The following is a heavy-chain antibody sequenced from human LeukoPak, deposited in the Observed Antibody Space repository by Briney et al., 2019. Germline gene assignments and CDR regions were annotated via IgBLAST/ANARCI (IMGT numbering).Heavy chain of an antibody. Sequence: ASVKVSCKASGYTFTSYGISWVRQAPGQGLEWMGWISAYNGNTNYAQKLQGRVTMTTDTSTSTAYMELRSLRSDDTAVYYCARERDVAVAGYNWFDPWGQGTLVTVSS. CDR3: ARERDVAVAGYNWFDP. CDR1: GYTFTSYG. V-gene: IGHV1-18*01. J-gene: IGHJ5*02. D-gene: IGHD6-19*01. CDR2: ISAYNGNT.